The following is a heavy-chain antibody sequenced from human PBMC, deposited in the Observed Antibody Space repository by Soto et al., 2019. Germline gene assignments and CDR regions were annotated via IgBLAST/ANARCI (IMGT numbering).Heavy chain of an antibody. CDR1: VDSASSNSAA. CDR2: TYYRSKWYN. CDR3: ARGPYGYDDAFDI. V-gene: IGHV6-1*01. Sequence: SQTLSLTCAISVDSASSNSAAWNLISQSPSRGLEWLGRTYYRSKWYNDYAVSVKSRITINTETSKNQFSLQLNSVTPEDTAVYYCARGPYGYDDAFDIWGQGSRVTVSS. J-gene: IGHJ3*02. D-gene: IGHD5-18*01.